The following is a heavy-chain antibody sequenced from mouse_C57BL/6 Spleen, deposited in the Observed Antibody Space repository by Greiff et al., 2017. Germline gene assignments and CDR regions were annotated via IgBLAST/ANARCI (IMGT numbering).Heavy chain of an antibody. D-gene: IGHD1-1*01. CDR1: GYTFTDYE. V-gene: IGHV1-15*01. CDR3: TRRPDYYGSSYAWFAY. Sequence: VQLHQSGAELVRPGASVTLSCKASGYTFTDYEMHWVKQTPVHGLEWIGAIDPETGGTAYNQKFKGKAILTADKSSSTAYMELRSLTSEDSAVYYCTRRPDYYGSSYAWFAYWGQGTLVTVSA. CDR2: IDPETGGT. J-gene: IGHJ3*01.